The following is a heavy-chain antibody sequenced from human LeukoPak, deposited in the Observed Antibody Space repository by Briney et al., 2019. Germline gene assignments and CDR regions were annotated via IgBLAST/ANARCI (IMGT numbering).Heavy chain of an antibody. V-gene: IGHV3-66*01. CDR1: GFTVSSNY. CDR2: IYRGGST. D-gene: IGHD6-19*01. CDR3: ARGGGWYPIDY. J-gene: IGHJ4*02. Sequence: GGSLRLSCAASGFTVSSNYMSWVRQAPGKGPEWVSVIYRGGSTYSADSVKGRFTISRDNSKNTLYLQMNSLRAEDTAVYYCARGGGWYPIDYWGQGTLVTVSS.